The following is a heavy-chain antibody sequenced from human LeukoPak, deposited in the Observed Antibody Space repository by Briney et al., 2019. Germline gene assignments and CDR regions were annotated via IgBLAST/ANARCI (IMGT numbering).Heavy chain of an antibody. D-gene: IGHD1-26*01. J-gene: IGHJ3*02. CDR2: INWNGGST. V-gene: IGHV3-20*04. CDR3: ARVWELAFDI. Sequence: PGGSLRLSCAASGFTFSSYSMNWVRQAPGKGLEWVSGINWNGGSTGYADSVKGRFTISRDSAKNSLYLQMNSLRAEDTALYYCARVWELAFDIWGQGTMVTVSS. CDR1: GFTFSSYS.